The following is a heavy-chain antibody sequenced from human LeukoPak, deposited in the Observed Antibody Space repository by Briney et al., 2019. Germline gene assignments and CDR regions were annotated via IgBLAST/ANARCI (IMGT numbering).Heavy chain of an antibody. CDR3: ARVDTAMVNFDY. Sequence: ASVKVSCKASGCTFTGYYMHWVRQAPGQGLEWMGWINPNSGGTNYAQKFQGRVTMTRDTSISTAYMELSRLRSDDTAVYYCARVDTAMVNFDYWGQGTLVTVSS. J-gene: IGHJ4*02. CDR1: GCTFTGYY. CDR2: INPNSGGT. D-gene: IGHD5-18*01. V-gene: IGHV1-2*02.